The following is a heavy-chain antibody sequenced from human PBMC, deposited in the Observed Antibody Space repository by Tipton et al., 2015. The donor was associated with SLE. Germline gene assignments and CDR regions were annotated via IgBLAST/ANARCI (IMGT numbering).Heavy chain of an antibody. J-gene: IGHJ4*02. CDR3: ARAPTTRLDY. Sequence: SLRLSCAASGFIFSDYSMNWVRQAPGKGLEWVSSISSSSRYIYHAESLKGRFTISRDNAKNSLYLQMNSLRPEDTAVYYCARAPTTRLDYWGQGTLVSVSS. CDR2: ISSSSRYI. V-gene: IGHV3-21*01. CDR1: GFIFSDYS. D-gene: IGHD1-1*01.